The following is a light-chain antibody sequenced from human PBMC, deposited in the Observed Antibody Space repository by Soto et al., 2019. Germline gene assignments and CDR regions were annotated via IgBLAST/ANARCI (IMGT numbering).Light chain of an antibody. Sequence: HSALTQPASVSGSPGQSITISCTGTSSDVGSYNLVSWYQQHPGKAPKLMIYEGSKRPSGVSNRFSGSKSGNTASLTISGLQAEDEAEYYCCSYAGSRTLVFGGGTKLTVL. CDR2: EGS. CDR1: SSDVGSYNL. V-gene: IGLV2-23*01. J-gene: IGLJ2*01. CDR3: CSYAGSRTLV.